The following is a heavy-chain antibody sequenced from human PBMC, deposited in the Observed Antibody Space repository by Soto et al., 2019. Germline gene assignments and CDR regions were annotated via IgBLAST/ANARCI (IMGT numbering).Heavy chain of an antibody. V-gene: IGHV3-21*01. D-gene: IGHD2-15*01. J-gene: IGHJ6*02. CDR2: ISGTSDYI. CDR3: ARDHRYCSGSSCRPYYYYYGMDV. Sequence: EGSLRLSCAASGFTFSSYSMNWVRQAPGRGLEWVAAISGTSDYIYYADSVKGRFTISRDNAKTSLYIQMNSLRAEDTAVYYCARDHRYCSGSSCRPYYYYYGMDVRGQGTLDTVSS. CDR1: GFTFSSYS.